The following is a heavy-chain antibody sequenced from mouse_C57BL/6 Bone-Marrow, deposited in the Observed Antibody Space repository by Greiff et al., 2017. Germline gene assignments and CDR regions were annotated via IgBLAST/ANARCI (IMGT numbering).Heavy chain of an antibody. J-gene: IGHJ4*01. Sequence: EVQLVESGGGLVKPGGSLKLSCAASGFTFSSYAMSWVRQTPEKRLEWVATISDGGSYTYYPDNVKGRFTISRDNAKNNLYLQMSHLKSEDTAMYYCARGPITTVVARGYAMDYWGQGTSVTVSS. CDR3: ARGPITTVVARGYAMDY. V-gene: IGHV5-4*01. D-gene: IGHD1-1*01. CDR2: ISDGGSYT. CDR1: GFTFSSYA.